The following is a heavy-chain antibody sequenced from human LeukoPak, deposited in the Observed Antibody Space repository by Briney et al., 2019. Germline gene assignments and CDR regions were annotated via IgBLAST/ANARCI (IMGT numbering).Heavy chain of an antibody. V-gene: IGHV1-18*01. CDR1: GYTFTSYG. CDR2: ISTYSGNT. CDR3: ARGGKIQPFDY. D-gene: IGHD5-18*01. J-gene: IGHJ4*02. Sequence: ASVKVSCKTSGYTFTSYGISWVRQAPGQGLEWMGWISTYSGNTNYAQKFQGRVTITADKSTSTAYMELSSLRSEDTAVYYCARGGKIQPFDYWGQGTLVTVSS.